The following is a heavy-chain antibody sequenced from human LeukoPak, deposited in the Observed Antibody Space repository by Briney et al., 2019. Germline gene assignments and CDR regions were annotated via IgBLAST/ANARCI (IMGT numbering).Heavy chain of an antibody. D-gene: IGHD2-2*02. CDR3: ASAGVVPAAIGSGYYYYYMDV. CDR1: GGSISSGSYY. J-gene: IGHJ6*03. CDR2: IYTSGST. Sequence: PSQTLSLTCTVSGGSISSGSYYWSWIRQPAGKGLEWIGRIYTSGSTNYNPSLKSRVTISVDTSKNQFSLKLSSVTAADTAVYYCASAGVVPAAIGSGYYYYYMDVWGKGTTVTVSS. V-gene: IGHV4-61*02.